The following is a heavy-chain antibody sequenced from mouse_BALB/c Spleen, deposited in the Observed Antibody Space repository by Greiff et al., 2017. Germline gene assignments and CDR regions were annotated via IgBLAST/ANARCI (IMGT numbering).Heavy chain of an antibody. D-gene: IGHD2-4*01. V-gene: IGHV1-18*01. Sequence: EVQLQQSGPELVKPGASVKIPCKASGYTFTDYNMDWVKQSHGKSLEWIGDINPNNGGTIYNQKFKGKATLTVDKSSSTAYMELRSLTSEDTAVYYCAREDYDYDYFDYWGQGTTLTVSS. CDR3: AREDYDYDYFDY. J-gene: IGHJ2*01. CDR2: INPNNGGT. CDR1: GYTFTDYN.